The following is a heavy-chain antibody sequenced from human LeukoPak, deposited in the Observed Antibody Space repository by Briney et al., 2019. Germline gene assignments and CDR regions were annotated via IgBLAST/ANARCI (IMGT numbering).Heavy chain of an antibody. V-gene: IGHV3-21*01. CDR2: IGGSGKSI. CDR3: AREGRQWLAEAFDI. D-gene: IGHD6-19*01. Sequence: GGSLRLSCAGSGFTFSDYSMNWVRQAPGKGLEWVSSIGGSGKSIYYADSVRGRFTISRDNAKNSLYLQMNSLRAEDTALYYCAREGRQWLAEAFDIWGLGTMVTVSS. CDR1: GFTFSDYS. J-gene: IGHJ3*02.